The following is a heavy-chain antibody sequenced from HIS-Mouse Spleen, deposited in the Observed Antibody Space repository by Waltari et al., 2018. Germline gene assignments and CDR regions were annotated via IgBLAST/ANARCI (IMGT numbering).Heavy chain of an antibody. Sequence: QVQLVESGGGVVQPGRSLRLFCAASGFPFMSYGLPWVRQAPGKGLEWVAVISYDGSNKYYADSVKGRFTISRDNSKNTLYLQMNSLRAEDTAVYYCAKKPPPLPVRDAFDIWGQGTMVTVSS. CDR1: GFPFMSYG. V-gene: IGHV3-30*18. J-gene: IGHJ3*02. D-gene: IGHD3-10*01. CDR2: ISYDGSNK. CDR3: AKKPPPLPVRDAFDI.